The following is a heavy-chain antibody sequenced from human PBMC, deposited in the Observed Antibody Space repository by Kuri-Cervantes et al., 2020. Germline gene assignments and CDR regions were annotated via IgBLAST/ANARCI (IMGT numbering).Heavy chain of an antibody. D-gene: IGHD1-14*01. CDR2: INSDGSST. J-gene: IGHJ6*02. CDR3: ARKGGHELREPYYYGMDV. Sequence: GGSLRLSCAASGFTFSSYWMHWVRQAPGKGLVWVSRINSDGSSTSYADSVKGRFTISRDNAKNTLYLRMNSLRAEDTAVYYCARKGGHELREPYYYGMDVWGQGTTVTVSS. CDR1: GFTFSSYW. V-gene: IGHV3-74*01.